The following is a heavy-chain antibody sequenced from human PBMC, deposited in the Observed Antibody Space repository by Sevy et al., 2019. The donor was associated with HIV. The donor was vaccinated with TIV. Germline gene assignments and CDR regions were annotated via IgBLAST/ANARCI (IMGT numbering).Heavy chain of an antibody. J-gene: IGHJ6*03. V-gene: IGHV4-39*01. D-gene: IGHD6-19*01. CDR3: ARSPKAGQLNYYYYMDV. Sequence: SETLSLTCTVSGGSISSSSYYWGWIRQPPGKGLEWIGSIYYSGSTYYNPSLKSRVTISVDTSKYQFSLKLSSVTAADTAVYYCARSPKAGQLNYYYYMDVWGKGTTVTVSS. CDR1: GGSISSSSYY. CDR2: IYYSGST.